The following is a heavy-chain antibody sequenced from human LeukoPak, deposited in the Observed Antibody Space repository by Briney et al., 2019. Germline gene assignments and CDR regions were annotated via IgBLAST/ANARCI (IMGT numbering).Heavy chain of an antibody. CDR2: IKQDGSEK. J-gene: IGHJ6*02. D-gene: IGHD2-15*01. Sequence: GGSLRLSCAASGFTFSSYAMSWVRQAPGKGLEWVANIKQDGSEKYYVDSVKGRFTISRDNAKNSLYLQMNSLRAEDTAVYYCARGTRCSGGSCYHYYYYGMDVWGQGTTVTVSS. V-gene: IGHV3-7*01. CDR3: ARGTRCSGGSCYHYYYYGMDV. CDR1: GFTFSSYA.